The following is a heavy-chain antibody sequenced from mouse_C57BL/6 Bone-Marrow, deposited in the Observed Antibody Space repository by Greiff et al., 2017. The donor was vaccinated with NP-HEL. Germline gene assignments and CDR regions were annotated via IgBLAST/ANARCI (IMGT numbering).Heavy chain of an antibody. Sequence: EVQLQQSGAELVRPGASVKLSCTASGFNIKDDYMHWVKQRPEQGLEWIGWIDPENGDTEYASKFQGKATITADTSSNTAYLQLSSLTSEDTAVYYCTTPGDYDPYYFDYWGQGTTLTVSS. CDR2: IDPENGDT. D-gene: IGHD2-4*01. CDR3: TTPGDYDPYYFDY. J-gene: IGHJ2*01. CDR1: GFNIKDDY. V-gene: IGHV14-4*01.